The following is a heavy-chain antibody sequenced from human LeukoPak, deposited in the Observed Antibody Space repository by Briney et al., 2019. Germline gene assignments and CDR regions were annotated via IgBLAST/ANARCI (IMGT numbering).Heavy chain of an antibody. Sequence: PSETLSLTCSVSDDSITMYYWTWIRQPPGKGLEWIGYIYYSGSSNYNPSLKSRVTISVDTSKNQISLKLSSVTAAYTAVVYCGRDGGYGGKGWFDPWGQGTLVTVSS. V-gene: IGHV4-59*12. CDR1: DDSITMYY. D-gene: IGHD4-23*01. CDR2: IYYSGSS. J-gene: IGHJ5*02. CDR3: GRDGGYGGKGWFDP.